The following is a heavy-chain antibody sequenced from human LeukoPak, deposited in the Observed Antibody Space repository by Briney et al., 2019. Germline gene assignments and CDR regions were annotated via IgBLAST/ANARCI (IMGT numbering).Heavy chain of an antibody. J-gene: IGHJ4*02. CDR3: AKGPGDYGDYVPFLDY. Sequence: GGSLRLSCAASGFTFSSYAMSWVRQAPGKGLEWVSAISGSGGSTYYADSVKGRFTISRDNSKNTLYLQMNSLRAEDTAVYYCAKGPGDYGDYVPFLDYWGQGTLVTVSS. CDR1: GFTFSSYA. CDR2: ISGSGGST. D-gene: IGHD4-17*01. V-gene: IGHV3-23*01.